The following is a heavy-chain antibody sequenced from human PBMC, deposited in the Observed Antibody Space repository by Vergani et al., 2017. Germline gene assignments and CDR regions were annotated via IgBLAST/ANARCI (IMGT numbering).Heavy chain of an antibody. V-gene: IGHV4-4*07. D-gene: IGHD6-6*01. CDR2: IYTSGST. J-gene: IGHJ6*02. CDR1: GGPISSYY. Sequence: QVQLQESGPGLVKPSETLSLTCTVSGGPISSYYWSWIRQPAGKGLEWIGRIYTSGSTNYNPSLKSRVTMSVDTSKNQFSLKLSSVTAADTAVYYCAREGYSSSSGLYYGMDVWGQGTTVTVSS. CDR3: AREGYSSSSGLYYGMDV.